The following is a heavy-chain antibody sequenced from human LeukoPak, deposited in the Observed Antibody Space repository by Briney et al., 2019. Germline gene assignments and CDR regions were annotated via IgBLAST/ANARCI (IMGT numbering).Heavy chain of an antibody. V-gene: IGHV4-4*07. D-gene: IGHD2-2*02. CDR2: IYTSGST. CDR3: ARDSPRDQLLYPFDY. J-gene: IGHJ4*02. Sequence: SETLSLTCTVSGGSISSYYWSWIRQPAGKGLEWIGRIYTSGSTNYNPSLKSRVTMSVDTSKNQFSLKLSFVTAADTAVYYCARDSPRDQLLYPFDYWGQGTLVTVSS. CDR1: GGSISSYY.